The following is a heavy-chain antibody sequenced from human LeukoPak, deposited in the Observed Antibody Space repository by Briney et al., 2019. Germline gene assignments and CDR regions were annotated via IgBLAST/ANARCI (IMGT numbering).Heavy chain of an antibody. CDR2: IHYIRDGP. CDR3: ARCVTGWPNWFAP. V-gene: IGHV3-23*01. J-gene: IGHJ5*02. CDR1: GFRFSRYA. Sequence: GGSLRLSCVGSGFRFSRYAMSWVRQAPGKGLEWVATIHYIRDGPYYADSVEGRFTISRDDSKNTVYLRMNSLRVEDTAIYYCARCVTGWPNWFAPWGQGTLVTVSS. D-gene: IGHD6-19*01.